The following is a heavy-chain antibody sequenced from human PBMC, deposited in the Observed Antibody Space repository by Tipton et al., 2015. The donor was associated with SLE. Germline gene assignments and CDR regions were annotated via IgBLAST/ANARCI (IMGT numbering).Heavy chain of an antibody. CDR2: INHSGST. D-gene: IGHD6-13*01. CDR3: ARYSGRYFFYY. CDR1: GGAFSGYY. V-gene: IGHV4-34*01. J-gene: IGHJ4*02. Sequence: TLSLTCGVYGGAFSGYYWSWIRKPPGKGLEWIGEINHSGSTNYNPSLKSRVTISVDTAKNHFSLNLSSVTAAGTAVYYCARYSGRYFFYYWGQGTLVTVSS.